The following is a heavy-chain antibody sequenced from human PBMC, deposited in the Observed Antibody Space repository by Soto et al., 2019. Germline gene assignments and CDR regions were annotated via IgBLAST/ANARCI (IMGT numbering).Heavy chain of an antibody. J-gene: IGHJ6*02. V-gene: IGHV1-69*12. Sequence: QVQLVQSGAAVKKPGSSVKVSCKASGGTFSSYAISWVRQAPGQGLEWMGGIIPIFGTANYAQKFQGRVTITADESTSTAYMERSSLRSEDTAVYYCASERAAAGPYYYYGMDVWGQGTTVTVSS. CDR2: IIPIFGTA. CDR1: GGTFSSYA. CDR3: ASERAAAGPYYYYGMDV. D-gene: IGHD6-13*01.